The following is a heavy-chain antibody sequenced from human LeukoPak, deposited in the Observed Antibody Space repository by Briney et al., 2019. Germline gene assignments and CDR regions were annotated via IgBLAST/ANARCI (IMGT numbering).Heavy chain of an antibody. CDR1: GGTFSSYA. D-gene: IGHD2-2*01. Sequence: GASVKVSCKASGGTFSSYAISWVRQAPGQGLEWMGGIIPIFGTANYAQKFQGRVTITTDESTSTAYMELSSLRAEDTAVYYCAREGGPAAIKLYYYYYYMDVWGKGTTVTVSS. CDR3: AREGGPAAIKLYYYYYYMDV. V-gene: IGHV1-69*05. J-gene: IGHJ6*03. CDR2: IIPIFGTA.